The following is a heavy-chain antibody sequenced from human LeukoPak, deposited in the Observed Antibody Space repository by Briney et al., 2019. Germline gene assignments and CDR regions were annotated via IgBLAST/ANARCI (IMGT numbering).Heavy chain of an antibody. Sequence: SETLSLTCTVSGGSISVYHWSWIRQPPGKGLEWIGYIYYSGSTNYNPSHKSRVTISVDTSKNQFSLKLSSVTAADTAVYYCARDPWLGAFDIWGQGTMVTVSS. V-gene: IGHV4-59*01. D-gene: IGHD3-10*01. CDR3: ARDPWLGAFDI. J-gene: IGHJ3*02. CDR1: GGSISVYH. CDR2: IYYSGST.